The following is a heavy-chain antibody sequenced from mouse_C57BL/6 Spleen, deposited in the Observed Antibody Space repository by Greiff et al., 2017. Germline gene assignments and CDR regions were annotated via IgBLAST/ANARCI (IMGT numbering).Heavy chain of an antibody. CDR1: GYTFTSYW. CDR3: ARAYGYDGYAMDY. D-gene: IGHD2-2*01. V-gene: IGHV1-69*01. Sequence: QVQLKQPGAELVMPGASVKLSCKASGYTFTSYWMHWVKQRPGQGLEWIGEIDPSDSYTNYNQKFKGKSTLTVDKSSSTAYMQLSSLTSEDSAVYYCARAYGYDGYAMDYWGKGTSVTVSS. CDR2: IDPSDSYT. J-gene: IGHJ4*01.